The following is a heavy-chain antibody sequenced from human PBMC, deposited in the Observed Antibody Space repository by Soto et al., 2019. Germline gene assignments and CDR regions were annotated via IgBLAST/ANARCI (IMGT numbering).Heavy chain of an antibody. J-gene: IGHJ5*02. CDR2: ISSSGSTI. D-gene: IGHD1-26*01. CDR1: GFTFSSYE. V-gene: IGHV3-48*03. Sequence: HPGGSLRLSCAASGFTFSSYEMNWVRQAPGKGLEWVSYISSSGSTIYYADSVKGRFTISRDNAKNSLYLQMNSLRAEDTAVYYCARWYRTHRLDPWGQGTLVTVSS. CDR3: ARWYRTHRLDP.